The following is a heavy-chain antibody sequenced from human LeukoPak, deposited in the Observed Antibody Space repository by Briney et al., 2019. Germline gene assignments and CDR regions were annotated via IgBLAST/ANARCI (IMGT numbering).Heavy chain of an antibody. CDR3: TRDNGGDWYALDI. CDR1: GGSISSYY. CDR2: LYTSGST. V-gene: IGHV4-4*07. D-gene: IGHD2-21*02. J-gene: IGHJ3*02. Sequence: PSETLSLTCTVSGGSISSYYWSWIRQPAAKGLEWVGRLYTSGSTNYNPSLKSRVTMSVDKSKNQSSLKLSAVTAADPALYYCTRDNGGDWYALDIWGQGTVVTVSS.